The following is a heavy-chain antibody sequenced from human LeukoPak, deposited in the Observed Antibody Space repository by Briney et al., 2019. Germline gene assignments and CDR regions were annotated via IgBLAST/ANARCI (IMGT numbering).Heavy chain of an antibody. CDR3: ARRSISAAGYDY. D-gene: IGHD6-13*01. Sequence: GESLKISCQASGYSFTNYWIGWVRQMPGRGLECMWIIYPGDSDTRYSPSFQGQVTISADKSISTAYLQWNSLKASDTAMYYCARRSISAAGYDYWGLGTLVTVSS. V-gene: IGHV5-51*01. J-gene: IGHJ4*02. CDR2: IYPGDSDT. CDR1: GYSFTNYW.